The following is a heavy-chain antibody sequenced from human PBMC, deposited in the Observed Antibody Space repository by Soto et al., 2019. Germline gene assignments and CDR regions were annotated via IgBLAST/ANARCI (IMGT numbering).Heavy chain of an antibody. CDR3: AKVLSSGSYSGALEY. J-gene: IGHJ4*02. CDR1: GFSITSFA. D-gene: IGHD1-26*01. Sequence: GGSLRLSCVASGFSITSFALSWVRQAPGKGLEWASAISASGGSTYADSVKGRFTISRDNSKNTLYLQMNSLRVEDTAVYYCAKVLSSGSYSGALEYWGQGALVTVSS. CDR2: ISASGGST. V-gene: IGHV3-23*01.